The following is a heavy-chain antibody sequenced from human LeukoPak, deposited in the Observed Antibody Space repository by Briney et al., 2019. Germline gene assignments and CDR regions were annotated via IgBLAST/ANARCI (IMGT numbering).Heavy chain of an antibody. CDR3: AKGRGYSGSDY. D-gene: IGHD5-24*01. J-gene: IGHJ4*02. CDR2: IYRGGST. Sequence: GGSLRLSCAASGFTVSSNYMSWVRQAPGKGLEWVSVIYRGGSTYYADSVKGRFIISRDNSKNTLYLQMNSLRAEDTAIYYCAKGRGYSGSDYWGQGTLVTVSS. CDR1: GFTVSSNY. V-gene: IGHV3-66*01.